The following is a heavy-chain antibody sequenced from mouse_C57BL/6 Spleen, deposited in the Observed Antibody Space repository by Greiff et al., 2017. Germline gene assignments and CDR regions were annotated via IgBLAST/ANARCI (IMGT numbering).Heavy chain of an antibody. J-gene: IGHJ4*01. CDR1: GYTFTDYY. V-gene: IGHV1-19*01. Sequence: EVKLMESGPVLVKPGASVKMSCKASGYTFTDYYMNWVKQSHGKSLEWIGVINPYNGGTSYNQKFKGKATLTVDKSSSTAYMELNSLTSEDSAVYYCARVTVVADYAMDYWGQGTSVTVSS. CDR3: ARVTVVADYAMDY. CDR2: INPYNGGT. D-gene: IGHD1-1*01.